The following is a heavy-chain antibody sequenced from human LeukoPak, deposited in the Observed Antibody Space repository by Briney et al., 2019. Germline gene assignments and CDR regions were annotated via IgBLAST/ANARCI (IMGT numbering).Heavy chain of an antibody. Sequence: ASVKVSCKASGYTFTGYNMHWVRQAPGQGLECVGWINPNSGGTNYARRFQGRVTMTRDTSISTAYMELSGLTSDDTAVYYCARDVFAAYSTHHRFDPWGQGTLVTVSS. CDR1: GYTFTGYN. J-gene: IGHJ5*02. D-gene: IGHD6-13*01. V-gene: IGHV1-2*02. CDR2: INPNSGGT. CDR3: ARDVFAAYSTHHRFDP.